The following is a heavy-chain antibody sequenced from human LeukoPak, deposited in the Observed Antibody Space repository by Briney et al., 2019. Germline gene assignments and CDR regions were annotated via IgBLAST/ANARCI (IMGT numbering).Heavy chain of an antibody. D-gene: IGHD3-9*01. CDR2: ISSSGSTI. J-gene: IGHJ4*02. V-gene: IGHV3-48*03. CDR3: ARDVGYDILTGYYSKFDY. CDR1: GFTFSSYE. Sequence: GGSLRLSCAASGFTFSSYEMNWVRQAPGKGLEWVSYISSSGSTIYYADSVKGRFTISRDNAKNSLYLQMNSLRAEDTAVYYCARDVGYDILTGYYSKFDYWGQGTLVTVSS.